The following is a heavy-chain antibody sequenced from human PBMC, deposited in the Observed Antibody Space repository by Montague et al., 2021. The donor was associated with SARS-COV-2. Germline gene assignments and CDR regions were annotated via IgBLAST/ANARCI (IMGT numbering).Heavy chain of an antibody. J-gene: IGHJ4*02. CDR1: GFSLSTSGMC. CDR2: IDWDDDK. V-gene: IGHV2-70*11. CDR3: ARMTVAGIPFDY. Sequence: PALVKPTQTLTLTCTFSGFSLSTSGMCVSWIRQPSGKALEWLARIDWDDDKYYSTSLKTRLTISKDTSKNQVVLTMTNMDPVDTATYYCARMTVAGIPFDYWGQGTLVTVSS. D-gene: IGHD6-19*01.